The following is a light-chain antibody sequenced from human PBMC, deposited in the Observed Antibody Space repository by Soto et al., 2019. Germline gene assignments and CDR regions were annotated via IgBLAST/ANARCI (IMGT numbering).Light chain of an antibody. CDR2: EVN. Sequence: QSALSQPASVSGSPGQSITISCTGSASDVGSYNLVSWYQQHPGKAPKLVIFEVNKRPSGISNRFSGSKSGITASLTISGLQAEDGADYYCCSYDGIRTYVLFGGGTKLTVL. V-gene: IGLV2-23*02. CDR1: ASDVGSYNL. CDR3: CSYDGIRTYVL. J-gene: IGLJ3*02.